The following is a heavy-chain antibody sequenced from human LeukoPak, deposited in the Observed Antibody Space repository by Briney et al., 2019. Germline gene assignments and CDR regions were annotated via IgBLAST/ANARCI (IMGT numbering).Heavy chain of an antibody. V-gene: IGHV1-8*01. CDR3: AKELSAFTSSYVY. J-gene: IGHJ4*02. CDR1: GHTFSTLV. CDR2: INPNSGNT. Sequence: ASVKASCNASGHTFSTLVISWLSQSTGQGLGWLGWINPNSGNTGYAQNFQGRVTMTANTSITTAYMELSSLTSDDTAIYYCAKELSAFTSSYVYWGQGTLVTVSS. D-gene: IGHD2-2*01.